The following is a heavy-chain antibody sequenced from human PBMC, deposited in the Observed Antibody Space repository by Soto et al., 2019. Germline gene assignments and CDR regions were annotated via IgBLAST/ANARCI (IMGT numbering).Heavy chain of an antibody. CDR1: GFTVSSFY. V-gene: IGHV3-66*01. CDR2: IYTGGST. Sequence: GGSLRLSCAASGFTVSSFYMSWVRQAPGKGLEWVSVIYTGGSTYYADSVKGRFTISRDNSKNTLYLQLNSLRAEDTAVYYCARAVPPYETFGGSIVRGAFDIWGRGTMVTVSS. CDR3: ARAVPPYETFGGSIVRGAFDI. J-gene: IGHJ3*02. D-gene: IGHD3-16*02.